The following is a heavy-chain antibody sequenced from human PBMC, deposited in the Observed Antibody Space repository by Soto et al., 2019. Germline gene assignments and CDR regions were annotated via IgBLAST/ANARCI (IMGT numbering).Heavy chain of an antibody. CDR1: GYSFTSYW. CDR3: ARLREDTAMVTSLYFDY. CDR2: IYPGDSDT. J-gene: IGHJ4*02. V-gene: IGHV5-51*01. Sequence: PGQALKVSWKGSGYSFTSYWIGWVRQMPGKGLEWVGIIYPGDSDTRYSPSFQGQVTISADKPIRTAYLQWSSLKASDPAMYYCARLREDTAMVTSLYFDYWGQGTLVTVSS. D-gene: IGHD5-18*01.